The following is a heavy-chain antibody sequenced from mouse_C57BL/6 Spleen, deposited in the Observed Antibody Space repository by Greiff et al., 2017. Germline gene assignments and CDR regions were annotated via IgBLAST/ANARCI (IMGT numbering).Heavy chain of an antibody. CDR3: ARIGGSSYGY. Sequence: DVHLVESGGGLVKPGGSLKLSCAASGFTFSDYGMHWVRQAPEKGLEWVAYISSGSSTIYYADTVKGRFTISRDNAKNTLFLQMTSLRSEDTAMXYCARIGGSSYGYWGQGTTLTVSS. J-gene: IGHJ2*01. CDR2: ISSGSSTI. CDR1: GFTFSDYG. D-gene: IGHD1-1*01. V-gene: IGHV5-17*01.